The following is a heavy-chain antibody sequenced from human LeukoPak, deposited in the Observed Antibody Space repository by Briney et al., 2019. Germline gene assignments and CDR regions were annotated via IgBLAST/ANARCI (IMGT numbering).Heavy chain of an antibody. Sequence: GASVKVSCKASGGTFSSYAISWVRQAPGQGLEWMGRITPILGIANYAQKFQGRVTITADKSTSTAYMELSSLRSEDTAVYYCARGSYDSSGYRTWGQGTLVTVSS. CDR3: ARGSYDSSGYRT. CDR1: GGTFSSYA. J-gene: IGHJ5*02. CDR2: ITPILGIA. V-gene: IGHV1-69*04. D-gene: IGHD3-22*01.